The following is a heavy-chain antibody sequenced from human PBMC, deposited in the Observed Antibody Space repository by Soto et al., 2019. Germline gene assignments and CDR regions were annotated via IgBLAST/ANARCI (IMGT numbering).Heavy chain of an antibody. CDR2: IIPIIATA. CDR1: GDTFTSHA. CDR3: AREVSAAKRSYYYYGLDV. Sequence: QVQLVQSGDEVKKPGSSVKVSCQASGDTFTSHAINWVRQAPGQGLEWMGGIIPIIATANYAQKFQARVTITADESTSTAYMELRSLRSEDTAVYYCAREVSAAKRSYYYYGLDVWGQGTTVTVSS. J-gene: IGHJ6*02. V-gene: IGHV1-69*01. D-gene: IGHD2-2*01.